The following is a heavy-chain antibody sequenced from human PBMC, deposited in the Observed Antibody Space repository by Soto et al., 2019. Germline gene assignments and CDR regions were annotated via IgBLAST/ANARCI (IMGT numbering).Heavy chain of an antibody. J-gene: IGHJ3*02. V-gene: IGHV1-69*13. CDR1: GGTFSSYA. CDR2: IIPIFGTA. D-gene: IGHD2-15*01. CDR3: AAWGGYCSGGSCSRDAFDI. Sequence: RASVKVSCKASGGTFSSYAISWVRQAPGQGLEWMGGIIPIFGTANYAQKFQGRVTITADESTSTAYMELSSLRSEDTAVYYCAAWGGYCSGGSCSRDAFDIWGQGTMVTVSS.